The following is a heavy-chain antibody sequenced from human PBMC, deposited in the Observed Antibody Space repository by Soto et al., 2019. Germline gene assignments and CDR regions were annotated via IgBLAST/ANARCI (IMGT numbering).Heavy chain of an antibody. CDR3: ARAEDSSSWYRYDGMDV. Sequence: PSETLSLTCAVSGGSISSSNWWSWVRQPPGKGLEWIGEIYHSGSTNYNPSLKSRVTISVDKSKNQFSLKLSSVTAADTAVYYCARAEDSSSWYRYDGMDVWGQGTTVTGSS. CDR1: GGSISSSNW. J-gene: IGHJ6*02. D-gene: IGHD6-13*01. V-gene: IGHV4-4*02. CDR2: IYHSGST.